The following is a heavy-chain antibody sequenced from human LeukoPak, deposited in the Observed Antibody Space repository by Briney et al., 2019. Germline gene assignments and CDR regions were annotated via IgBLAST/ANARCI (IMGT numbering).Heavy chain of an antibody. V-gene: IGHV1-2*02. Sequence: ASVKVSCKASGYTFIGYYMHWVRQAPGQGLEWMGWINSNSGGTNYAQSFQGRVIMTRDTSISTAHMELSRLTSDDTAVYYCARGGYTGYDGLDPNYWGQGTLVTVSS. J-gene: IGHJ4*02. CDR2: INSNSGGT. CDR1: GYTFIGYY. CDR3: ARGGYTGYDGLDPNY. D-gene: IGHD5-12*01.